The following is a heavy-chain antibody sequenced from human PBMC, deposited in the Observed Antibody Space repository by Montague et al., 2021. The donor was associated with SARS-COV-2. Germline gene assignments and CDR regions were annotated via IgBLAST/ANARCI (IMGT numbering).Heavy chain of an antibody. D-gene: IGHD5-12*01. CDR1: GGSISSGDYY. V-gene: IGHV4-31*03. J-gene: IGHJ5*02. Sequence: TLSLTCTVSGGSISSGDYYWTWIRQHPGKGLEWIGYISDSGSTYYNPSLKSRISMSADPSKNQFSLKVNSMTAADTAVYYCARTVLYSGYDYSWFDPWGQGTPVTVSS. CDR3: ARTVLYSGYDYSWFDP. CDR2: ISDSGST.